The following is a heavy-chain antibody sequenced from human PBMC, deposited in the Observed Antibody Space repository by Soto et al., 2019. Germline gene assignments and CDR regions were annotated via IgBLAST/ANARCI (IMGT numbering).Heavy chain of an antibody. J-gene: IGHJ4*02. D-gene: IGHD6-19*01. CDR1: GGSISSTKW. V-gene: IGHV4-4*02. CDR3: AKVWDFSSGWIAC. Sequence: QVQLQESGPGLVKPSGTLSLTCAVSGGSISSTKWWSWVRQPPGKGLEWIGEIYHSGSTNYNPSLKSRVSISVDESKNQFSLKLSSVTAADTAVYYCAKVWDFSSGWIACWGQGTLVTVSS. CDR2: IYHSGST.